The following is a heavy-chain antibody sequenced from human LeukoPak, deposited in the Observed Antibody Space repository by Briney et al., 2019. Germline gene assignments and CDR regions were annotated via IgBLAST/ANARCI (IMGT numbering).Heavy chain of an antibody. CDR2: INHSGSS. Sequence: SETLSLTCAVYGGSFSGYYWSWIRQPPGKGLEWIGEINHSGSSNYNPSLKSRVTISVDTSKNQFSLNLSSVTAADTAVYYCASSVSYSTIDYWGQGTLVTVSS. CDR1: GGSFSGYY. J-gene: IGHJ4*02. V-gene: IGHV4-34*01. D-gene: IGHD1-26*01. CDR3: ASSVSYSTIDY.